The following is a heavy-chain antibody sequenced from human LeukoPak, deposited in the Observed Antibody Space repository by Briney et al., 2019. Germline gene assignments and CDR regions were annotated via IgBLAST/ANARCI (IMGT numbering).Heavy chain of an antibody. CDR2: INSDGSIT. CDR1: GFTFSSYW. CDR3: ARDYDILTGYYFDY. V-gene: IGHV3-74*01. J-gene: IGHJ4*02. D-gene: IGHD3-9*01. Sequence: GGSLRLSCAASGFTFSSYWMHWVRQGPGKGLVWVSRINSDGSITNYADSVKGRFTISRDNAKNSLYLQMNSLRAEDTAVYYCARDYDILTGYYFDYWGQGTLVTVSS.